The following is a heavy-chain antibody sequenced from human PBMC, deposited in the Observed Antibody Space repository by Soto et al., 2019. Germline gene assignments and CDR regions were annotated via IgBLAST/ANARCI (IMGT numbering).Heavy chain of an antibody. Sequence: QVHLVQSGAEVKKPGASVKVSCKGSGYIFTTYGITSVRQAPGQGLEWMGWISAHNGNTNYAQKLQGRVTVTRDTSTSTAYMELRNLRSDVMAVYYCARGRYGDYWGQGALVTFSS. J-gene: IGHJ4*02. CDR3: ARGRYGDY. CDR2: ISAHNGNT. D-gene: IGHD1-1*01. CDR1: GYIFTTYG. V-gene: IGHV1-18*03.